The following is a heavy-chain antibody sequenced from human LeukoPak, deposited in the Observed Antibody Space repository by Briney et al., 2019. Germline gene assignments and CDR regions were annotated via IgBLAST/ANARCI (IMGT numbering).Heavy chain of an antibody. D-gene: IGHD2-2*02. CDR3: TSPELGYCSSTSCYTNLDY. J-gene: IGHJ4*02. Sequence: GGSLRLSCAASGFTFSSYSMNWVRQAPGKGLEWVSAISSSSSYIYYADSVKGRFTISRDNAKNSLYLQMNSLKTEDTAVYYCTSPELGYCSSTSCYTNLDYWGQGTLATVSS. V-gene: IGHV3-21*03. CDR2: ISSSSSYI. CDR1: GFTFSSYS.